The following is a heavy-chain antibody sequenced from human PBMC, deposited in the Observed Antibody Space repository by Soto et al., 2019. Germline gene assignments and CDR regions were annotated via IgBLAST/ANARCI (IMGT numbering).Heavy chain of an antibody. CDR1: GFTFSSYG. Sequence: QVQLVESGGGVVQPGRSLRLSCAASGFTFSSYGMHWVRQAPGKGLEWVAVISYDGSNKYYADSVKGRFTISRDNSKNTLYLQMNSLGAEDTAGYYCAKDVGGGHYYYYGMDVWGQGTTVTVSS. V-gene: IGHV3-30*18. CDR3: AKDVGGGHYYYYGMDV. J-gene: IGHJ6*02. CDR2: ISYDGSNK. D-gene: IGHD3-10*01.